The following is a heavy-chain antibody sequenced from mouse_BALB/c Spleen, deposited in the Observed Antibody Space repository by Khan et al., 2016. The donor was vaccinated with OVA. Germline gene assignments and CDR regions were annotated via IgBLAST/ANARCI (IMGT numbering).Heavy chain of an antibody. V-gene: IGHV1-63*02. J-gene: IGHJ1*01. CDR1: GYTFTNYW. CDR3: TRWATWYFDV. CDR2: IYPGGGFI. D-gene: IGHD3-1*01. Sequence: QVQLKESGAELVRPGTSVKISCKASGYTFTNYWLGWVKQRPGHGLEWIGDIYPGGGFINYNEKFKGTATLTEGTSSSTSYIQLSSLTSEDSAVYFCTRWATWYFDVWGAGTTVTVSS.